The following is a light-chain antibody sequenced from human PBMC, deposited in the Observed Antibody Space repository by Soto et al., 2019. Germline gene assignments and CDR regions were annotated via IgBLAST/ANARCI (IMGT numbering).Light chain of an antibody. CDR3: QQYDKYST. J-gene: IGKJ1*01. Sequence: IQMTQSPSTLSASVGDTDTITCRASQTISVSLAWYRQKPGKAPNLLIYDASTLQEGVPSRFSGSGSGTEVTLTVTRLQPDDFATYFCQQYDKYSTFGHGTKVDVK. V-gene: IGKV1-5*01. CDR1: QTISVS. CDR2: DAS.